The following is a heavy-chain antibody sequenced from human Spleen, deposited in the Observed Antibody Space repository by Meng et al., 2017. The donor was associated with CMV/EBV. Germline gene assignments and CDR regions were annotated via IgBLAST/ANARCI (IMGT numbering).Heavy chain of an antibody. J-gene: IGHJ4*02. D-gene: IGHD2-2*02. Sequence: ISWVRQAPGQGLEWMGGIIPIFGTANYAQKLQGRVTISTDESRSTAHMELSSLRSEDTAVYYCASVGFCSGTTCYTGDYSSRRHFEHWGRGTLVTVSS. V-gene: IGHV1-69*05. CDR3: ASVGFCSGTTCYTGDYSSRRHFEH. CDR2: IIPIFGTA.